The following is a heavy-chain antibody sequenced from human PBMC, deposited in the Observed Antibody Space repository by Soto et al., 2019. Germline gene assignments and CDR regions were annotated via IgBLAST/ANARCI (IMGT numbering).Heavy chain of an antibody. CDR3: ARDPGKGVRFLEWLSSYYGMDV. V-gene: IGHV1-2*02. J-gene: IGHJ6*02. Sequence: AASVKVSCKASGYTFTGYYMHWVRQAPGQGLEWMGWINPNSGGTNYAQKFQGRVTMTRDTSISTAYMELSRLRSDDTAVYYCARDPGKGVRFLEWLSSYYGMDVWRQGTTVTVSS. CDR1: GYTFTGYY. D-gene: IGHD3-3*01. CDR2: INPNSGGT.